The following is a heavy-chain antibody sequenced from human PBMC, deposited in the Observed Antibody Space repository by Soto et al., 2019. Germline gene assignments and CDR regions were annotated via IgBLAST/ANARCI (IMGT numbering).Heavy chain of an antibody. D-gene: IGHD3-3*01. Sequence: PSETLSLTCTVSGGSISSYYWSWIRQPPGKGLEWIGYIYYSGSTNYNPSLKSRVTISVDTSKNQFSLKLCSLPAADTALYYCARGYDFWSGYYPLGYWGQGTLVTVSS. V-gene: IGHV4-59*01. CDR1: GGSISSYY. CDR2: IYYSGST. CDR3: ARGYDFWSGYYPLGY. J-gene: IGHJ4*02.